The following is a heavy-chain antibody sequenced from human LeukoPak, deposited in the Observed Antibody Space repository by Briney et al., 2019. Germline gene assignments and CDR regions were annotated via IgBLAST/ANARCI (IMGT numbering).Heavy chain of an antibody. V-gene: IGHV4-34*01. J-gene: IGHJ4*02. CDR3: AASLWFGVNPKY. CDR1: NGSFNGYY. Sequence: PSETLSLTCGVYNGSFNGYYWTWIRQPPGKGLEWIGEIHRSGNTNYHPSLRSRVTISVDTSKNHVYLTLNSVAAADTAIYYCAASLWFGVNPKYWGQGTLVTVSS. CDR2: IHRSGNT. D-gene: IGHD3-10*01.